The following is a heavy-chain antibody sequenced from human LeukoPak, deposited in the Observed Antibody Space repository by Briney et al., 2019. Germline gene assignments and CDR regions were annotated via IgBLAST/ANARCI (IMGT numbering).Heavy chain of an antibody. Sequence: PSETLSLTCTVSGGSISSYYWSWIRQPPGKGLEWIGSIYYSGSTYYNPSLKSRVTISVDTSKNQFSLKLSSVTAADTAVYYCARHLITMVRGVLDYWGQGTLVTVSS. CDR2: IYYSGST. J-gene: IGHJ4*02. D-gene: IGHD3-10*01. CDR1: GGSISSYY. CDR3: ARHLITMVRGVLDY. V-gene: IGHV4-59*05.